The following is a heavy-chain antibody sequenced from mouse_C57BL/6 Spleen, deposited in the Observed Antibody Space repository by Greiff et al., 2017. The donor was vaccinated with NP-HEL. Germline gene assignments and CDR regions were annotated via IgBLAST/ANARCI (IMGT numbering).Heavy chain of an antibody. Sequence: VQLKQPGAELVKPGASVKLSCKASGYTFTSYWMHWVKQRPGQGLEWIGMIHPNSGSTNYNEKFKSKATLTVDKSSSTAYMQLSSLTSEDSAVYYCARYDGYWFAYWGQGTLVTVSA. CDR3: ARYDGYWFAY. CDR1: GYTFTSYW. CDR2: IHPNSGST. D-gene: IGHD2-3*01. V-gene: IGHV1-64*01. J-gene: IGHJ3*01.